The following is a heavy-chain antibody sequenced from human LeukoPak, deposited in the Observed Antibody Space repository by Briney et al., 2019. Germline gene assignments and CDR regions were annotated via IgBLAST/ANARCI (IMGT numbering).Heavy chain of an antibody. CDR3: ASNRRDGYNLGAFDI. J-gene: IGHJ3*02. CDR1: GYNFSNYW. D-gene: IGHD5-24*01. V-gene: IGHV5-51*01. CDR2: IYPGDSDT. Sequence: GESLKISCKGSGYNFSNYWIGWVRHLPGKGLEWMEIIYPGDSDTRYSPSFQGQVTISADKSISTAYLQWSSLKASDTAMYYCASNRRDGYNLGAFDIWGQGTMVTVSS.